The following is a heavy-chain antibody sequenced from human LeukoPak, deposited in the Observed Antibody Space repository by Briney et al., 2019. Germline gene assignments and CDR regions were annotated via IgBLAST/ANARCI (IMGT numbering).Heavy chain of an antibody. CDR3: ARVPNYDFLTGYSYYFDY. CDR2: ISSSDSTI. V-gene: IGHV3-11*01. D-gene: IGHD3-9*01. Sequence: GGSLRLSCAASGFTFSDYYMSWIRQAPGKRLEWVSYISSSDSTIYDADSVKGQFTTSRDNAKNSLYLQMNSLRAEDTAVYYCARVPNYDFLTGYSYYFDYWGQGTLVTVSS. J-gene: IGHJ4*02. CDR1: GFTFSDYY.